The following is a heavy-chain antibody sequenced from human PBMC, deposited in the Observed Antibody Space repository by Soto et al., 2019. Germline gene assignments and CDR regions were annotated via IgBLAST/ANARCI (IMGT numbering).Heavy chain of an antibody. CDR1: GFTFSSYV. CDR3: AKAIGGAGTDF. Sequence: GGSLRLSCAASGFTFSSYVMNWVRQAPGKGLEWVSGISGSGGTTYYADSVKGRFTISRDNSKNTLYLQMNSLRAEDTAVYYCAKAIGGAGTDFWGQGTLVTVSS. D-gene: IGHD6-13*01. CDR2: ISGSGGTT. J-gene: IGHJ4*02. V-gene: IGHV3-23*01.